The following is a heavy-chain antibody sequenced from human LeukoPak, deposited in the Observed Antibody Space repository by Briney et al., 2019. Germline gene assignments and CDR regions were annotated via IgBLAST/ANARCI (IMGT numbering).Heavy chain of an antibody. Sequence: SLRLSXAXXXVTFSSYAMSWVRQAPGKGLEWVSAISGSGGSTYYADSVKGRFTISRDNSKKTLYLQMNSLRDEDTAVYYCAKGSTPFDYWGQGTLVTVSS. CDR3: AKGSTPFDY. V-gene: IGHV3-23*01. D-gene: IGHD2-15*01. J-gene: IGHJ4*02. CDR2: ISGSGGST. CDR1: XVTFSSYA.